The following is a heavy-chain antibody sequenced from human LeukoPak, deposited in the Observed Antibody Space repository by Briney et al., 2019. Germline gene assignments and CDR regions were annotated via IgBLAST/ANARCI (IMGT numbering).Heavy chain of an antibody. Sequence: PGGSLRLSCAASRFTFSSYSLNWVRQAPGKGLEWVSSISSSSSYIYYADSVRGRFTISRDNSKNTLYLLMNSLRAEDTAVYYCATSGWWGYFDYWGQGTLVTVSS. CDR3: ATSGWWGYFDY. J-gene: IGHJ4*02. CDR2: ISSSSSYI. V-gene: IGHV3-21*01. D-gene: IGHD6-19*01. CDR1: RFTFSSYS.